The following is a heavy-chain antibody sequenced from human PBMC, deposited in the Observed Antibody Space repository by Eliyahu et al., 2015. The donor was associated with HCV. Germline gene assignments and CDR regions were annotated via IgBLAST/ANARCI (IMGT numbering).Heavy chain of an antibody. V-gene: IGHV3-21*01. Sequence: EVQLVESGGGLVKPGGSLXLXCXASGFXFXSXXMXWGRQAPGKGLEWVSSISSSSSYIYYADSVKGRFTISRDNAKNSLYLQMNSLRAEDTAVYYCARSYDILTGQPFDYWGQGTLVTVSS. CDR2: ISSSSSYI. CDR3: ARSYDILTGQPFDY. CDR1: GFXFXSXX. D-gene: IGHD3-9*01. J-gene: IGHJ4*02.